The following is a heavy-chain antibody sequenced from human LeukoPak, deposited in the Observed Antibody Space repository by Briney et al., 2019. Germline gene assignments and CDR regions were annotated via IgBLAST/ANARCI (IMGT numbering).Heavy chain of an antibody. V-gene: IGHV3-30*02. CDR3: ARALDY. Sequence: GGSLRLSCAASGFTFSNYGMHWVRQTPGKGLEWVAFIRYDGSNKYYADSVKSRFTISRDNSKNTLYLQMNSLRAEDTAVYYCARALDYWGQGTLVTVSS. CDR2: IRYDGSNK. CDR1: GFTFSNYG. J-gene: IGHJ4*02.